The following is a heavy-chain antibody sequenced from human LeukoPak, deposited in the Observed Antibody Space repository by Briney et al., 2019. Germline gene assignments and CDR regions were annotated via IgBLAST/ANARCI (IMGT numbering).Heavy chain of an antibody. CDR3: ARGASYDYVWGSYRHRGTYYFDY. V-gene: IGHV3-33*01. Sequence: HPGRSLRLSCAASGFTFSSYGMHWVRQAPGKGLEWVAVIWYDGSNKYYADSVKGRFTISRDNSKNTLYLQMNSLRAEDTAVYYCARGASYDYVWGSYRHRGTYYFDYWGQGTLVTVSS. J-gene: IGHJ4*02. CDR1: GFTFSSYG. D-gene: IGHD3-16*02. CDR2: IWYDGSNK.